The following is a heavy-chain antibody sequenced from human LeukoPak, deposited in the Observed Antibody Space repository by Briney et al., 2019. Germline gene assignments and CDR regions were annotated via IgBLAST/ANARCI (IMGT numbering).Heavy chain of an antibody. J-gene: IGHJ3*02. CDR1: GFSFTSYW. Sequence: GESLKISCEGSGFSFTSYWIGWVRQMPGKGLEWMGIIYPRDSDTRYSPSFQGQVTISADKSISTAYLQWSSLKASDTAMYYCARPYDYSNKYAFDIWGQGTMVTVSS. CDR3: ARPYDYSNKYAFDI. V-gene: IGHV5-51*01. CDR2: IYPRDSDT. D-gene: IGHD4-11*01.